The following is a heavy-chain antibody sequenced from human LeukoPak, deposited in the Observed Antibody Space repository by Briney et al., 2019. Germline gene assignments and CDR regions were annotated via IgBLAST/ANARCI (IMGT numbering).Heavy chain of an antibody. V-gene: IGHV3-21*01. J-gene: IGHJ4*02. Sequence: PGGSLRLSCAASGFTFSSYSMNWVRQAPGKGLEWVSSISSSSSYIYYADSVKGRFTISRGNAKNSLYLQMNSLRAEDTAVYYCARGETAMVPSPPTLFYWGQGTLVTVSS. CDR3: ARGETAMVPSPPTLFY. CDR2: ISSSSSYI. CDR1: GFTFSSYS. D-gene: IGHD5-18*01.